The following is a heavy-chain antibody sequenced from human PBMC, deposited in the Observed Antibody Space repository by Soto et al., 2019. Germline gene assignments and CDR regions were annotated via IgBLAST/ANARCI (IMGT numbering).Heavy chain of an antibody. J-gene: IGHJ4*02. CDR1: GGSFSGYY. Sequence: QVQLQQWGAGLLKPSETLSLTCAVYGGSFSGYYWSWIRPPPREWLEWSGEINHSGSTNYNPSLKSRVTISVDTSKNQFSLKLSSVTAADTAVYYCARAPHVVVATHFDYWGQGTLVTVSS. CDR2: INHSGST. CDR3: ARAPHVVVATHFDY. D-gene: IGHD2-15*01. V-gene: IGHV4-34*01.